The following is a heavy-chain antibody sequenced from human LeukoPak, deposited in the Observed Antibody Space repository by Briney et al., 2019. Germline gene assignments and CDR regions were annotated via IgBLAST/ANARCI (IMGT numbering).Heavy chain of an antibody. CDR2: IYSGGDPK. Sequence: PGGSLRLSCVGSGFTFSNSRMNWVRQAPGKGLEWVSTIYSGGDPKHYADSVKGRFTISRDNAENSLFLEMNSLRDEDTAVYYCARDLPVFGAYHNFDSWGQGTLVTVSS. V-gene: IGHV3-21*06. CDR1: GFTFSNSR. J-gene: IGHJ4*02. D-gene: IGHD4/OR15-4a*01. CDR3: ARDLPVFGAYHNFDS.